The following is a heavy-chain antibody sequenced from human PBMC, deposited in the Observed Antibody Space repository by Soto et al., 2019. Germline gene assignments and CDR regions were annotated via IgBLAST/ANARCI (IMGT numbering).Heavy chain of an antibody. CDR1: GFTFSSYA. J-gene: IGHJ4*02. CDR3: AKDRWIAARPLQYFDY. D-gene: IGHD6-6*01. CDR2: ISGSGGST. Sequence: QPGGSLRLSCAASGFTFSSYAMSWVRQAPGKGLEWVSAISGSGGSTYYADSVKGRFTISRDNSKNTLYLQMNSLRAEDTAVYYCAKDRWIAARPLQYFDYWGQGTLVTVPQ. V-gene: IGHV3-23*01.